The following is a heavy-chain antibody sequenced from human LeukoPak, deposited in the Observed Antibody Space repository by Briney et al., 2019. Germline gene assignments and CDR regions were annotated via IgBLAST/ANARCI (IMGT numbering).Heavy chain of an antibody. CDR2: IYTSGST. V-gene: IGHV4-39*07. CDR1: GGSISSSSYY. CDR3: ARGNYDILTGYFYYYMDV. J-gene: IGHJ6*03. Sequence: SETLSLTCTVSGGSISSSSYYWGWIRQPPGKGLEWIGSIYTSGSTNYNPSLKSRVTMSVDTSKNQFSLKLSSVTAADTAVYYCARGNYDILTGYFYYYMDVWGKGTTVTISS. D-gene: IGHD3-9*01.